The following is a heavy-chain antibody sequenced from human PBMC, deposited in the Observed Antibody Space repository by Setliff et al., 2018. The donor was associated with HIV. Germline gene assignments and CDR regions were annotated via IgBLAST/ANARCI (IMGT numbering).Heavy chain of an antibody. Sequence: GESLKISCKGSGYSVTNYWIGWVRQMPGKGLEWKGIIYPGDSDSRFSPSFQGQVTISADKSISTAYLQWSSLKASDTAMYYCAILRKDASDAFDIWGQGTMVTVSS. D-gene: IGHD3-16*01. J-gene: IGHJ3*02. V-gene: IGHV5-51*01. CDR3: AILRKDASDAFDI. CDR2: IYPGDSDS. CDR1: GYSVTNYW.